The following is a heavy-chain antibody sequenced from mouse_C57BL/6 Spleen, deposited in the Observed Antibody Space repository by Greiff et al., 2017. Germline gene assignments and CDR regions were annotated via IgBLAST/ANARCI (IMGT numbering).Heavy chain of an antibody. CDR3: ARPISKGEYYAMDY. CDR2: ISSGSSTI. Sequence: EVQVVESGGGLVKPGGSLKLSCAASGFTFSDYGMHWVRQAPEKGLEWVAYISSGSSTIYYADTVKGRFTISRDNAKNTLFLQMTSLRSEDTAMYYCARPISKGEYYAMDYWGQGTSVTVSS. D-gene: IGHD1-3*01. CDR1: GFTFSDYG. J-gene: IGHJ4*01. V-gene: IGHV5-17*01.